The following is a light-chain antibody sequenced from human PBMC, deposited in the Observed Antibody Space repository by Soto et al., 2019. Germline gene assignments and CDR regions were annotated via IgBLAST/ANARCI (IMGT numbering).Light chain of an antibody. CDR2: DTA. V-gene: IGLV1-40*01. Sequence: QSVLTQPPSVSGAPGQSVTISCIGSGSNIGAGYDVHWYQQLPGVAPKLLIFDTANRPSGFPGRFSGSKSGASASLAITGLLPEDEADFFCQSFDTNLNAVVFGGGTKLTV. J-gene: IGLJ2*01. CDR3: QSFDTNLNAVV. CDR1: GSNIGAGYD.